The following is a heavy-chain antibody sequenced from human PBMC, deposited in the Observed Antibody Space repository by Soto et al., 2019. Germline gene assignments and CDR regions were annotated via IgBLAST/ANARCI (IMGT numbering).Heavy chain of an antibody. CDR1: GYSFTSYG. CDR2: ISGYNANT. CDR3: ARMGDVPYYYYGLDV. J-gene: IGHJ6*02. V-gene: IGHV1-18*01. D-gene: IGHD3-16*01. Sequence: QVQLVQSGAEVKKPGASVKVSCKASGYSFTSYGISWVRQAPGQGLEWMGWISGYNANTNYPENLQGRVTMTTDTSTSTAYMEVRNLISDDTAVYYCARMGDVPYYYYGLDVWCQGTTVTVSS.